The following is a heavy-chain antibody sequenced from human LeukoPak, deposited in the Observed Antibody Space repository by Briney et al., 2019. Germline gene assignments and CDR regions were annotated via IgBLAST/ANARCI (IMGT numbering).Heavy chain of an antibody. J-gene: IGHJ4*02. CDR3: AKYRPAAPRTPFDY. D-gene: IGHD2-2*01. CDR1: GFTFSTYV. CDR2: ISVGGSGT. V-gene: IGHV3-23*01. Sequence: PGGSLRHSCAASGFTFSTYVMSWVRQAPGKGLEWVSTISVGGSGTYYADSVKGRFTISRDNSKNTLFLQMNSLRAEDTAVYYCAKYRPAAPRTPFDYWGQGTPVTVSS.